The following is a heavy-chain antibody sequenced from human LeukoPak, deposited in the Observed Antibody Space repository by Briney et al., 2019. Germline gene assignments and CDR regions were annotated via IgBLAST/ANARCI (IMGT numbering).Heavy chain of an antibody. Sequence: GASVKVSCKASGYTFTGYYMHWARQAPGQGLEWMGWINPNSGGTNYAQKFQGRVTMTRDTSISTAYMELSRLRSDDTAVYYCARDGCSSTSCRTNYVNWFDPWGQGTLVTVSS. V-gene: IGHV1-2*02. D-gene: IGHD2-2*01. J-gene: IGHJ5*02. CDR3: ARDGCSSTSCRTNYVNWFDP. CDR2: INPNSGGT. CDR1: GYTFTGYY.